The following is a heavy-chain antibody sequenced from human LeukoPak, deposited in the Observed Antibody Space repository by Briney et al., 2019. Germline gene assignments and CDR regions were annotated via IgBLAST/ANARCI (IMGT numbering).Heavy chain of an antibody. Sequence: ASVNVSCKASGGTFSSYAISWVRQAPGQGREWMGGIIPIFGTANYAQKFQGRVTITADESTSTAYMELSSLRSEDTAVYYCARVGARNYDFWSGYEFIDWFDPWGQGTLVTVSS. CDR1: GGTFSSYA. V-gene: IGHV1-69*13. J-gene: IGHJ5*02. CDR3: ARVGARNYDFWSGYEFIDWFDP. CDR2: IIPIFGTA. D-gene: IGHD3-3*01.